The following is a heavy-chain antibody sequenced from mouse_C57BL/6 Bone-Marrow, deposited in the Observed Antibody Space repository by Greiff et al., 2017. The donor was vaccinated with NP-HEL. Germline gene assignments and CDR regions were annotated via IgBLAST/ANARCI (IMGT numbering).Heavy chain of an antibody. CDR1: GYTFTSYG. CDR2: IYPRSGNT. J-gene: IGHJ3*01. CDR3: ASIYYYGSSYAAY. V-gene: IGHV1-81*01. D-gene: IGHD1-1*01. Sequence: QVQLQQSGAELARPGASVKLSCKASGYTFTSYGISWVKQRTGQGLEWIGEIYPRSGNTYYNEKFKGKATLTADKSSSTAYMELRSLTSEDSAVYFCASIYYYGSSYAAYWGQGTLVTVSA.